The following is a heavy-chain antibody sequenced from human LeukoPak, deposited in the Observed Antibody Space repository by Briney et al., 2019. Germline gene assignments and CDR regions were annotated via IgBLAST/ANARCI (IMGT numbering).Heavy chain of an antibody. CDR2: IYYSGST. D-gene: IGHD3-22*01. CDR1: GGSISTYY. Sequence: SETLSLTCTVSGGSISTYYWSWIRQPPGKGLEWIGYIYYSGSTNYNPSLKSRVTMAVDTSKNQFSLRLSSVTAADTAVYYCARLGMMVTPDWYFGLWGRGTLVTVSS. J-gene: IGHJ2*01. CDR3: ARLGMMVTPDWYFGL. V-gene: IGHV4-59*08.